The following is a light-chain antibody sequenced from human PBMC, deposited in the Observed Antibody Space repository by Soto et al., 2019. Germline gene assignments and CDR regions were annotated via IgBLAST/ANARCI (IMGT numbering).Light chain of an antibody. V-gene: IGKV3-20*01. CDR3: QQYGTSFPWT. CDR2: GAS. CDR1: QSISSSF. Sequence: EIVLTQSPGTLSLSPGERATLSCRASQSISSSFLAWYQQKPGQAPRLLIYGASSRAIGIPDRFSGSGSGTDFTLTISRLEPEDLAVYYCQQYGTSFPWTFGQGTKVEIK. J-gene: IGKJ1*01.